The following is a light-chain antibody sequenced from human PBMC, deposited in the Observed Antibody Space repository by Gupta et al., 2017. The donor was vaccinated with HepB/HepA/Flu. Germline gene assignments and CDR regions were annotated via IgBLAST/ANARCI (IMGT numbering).Light chain of an antibody. J-gene: IGKJ1*01. V-gene: IGKV3-20*01. CDR1: QSVSNNY. CDR2: GAS. CDR3: QQSGSAPRT. Sequence: IVLTQSPGTLSLSPGERATLPSRSSQSVSNNYLAWYQQKPGQAPRLLIHGASTRATGIPDRFSGSGSGTDFTLTISRLEPEDFALFYCQQSGSAPRTFGQGTKVEIK.